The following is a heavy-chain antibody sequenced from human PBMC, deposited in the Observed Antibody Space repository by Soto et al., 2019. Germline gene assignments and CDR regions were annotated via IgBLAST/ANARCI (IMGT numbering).Heavy chain of an antibody. V-gene: IGHV1-2*02. D-gene: IGHD3-3*01. CDR1: GYTFTDYY. CDR2: INPNSGGT. Sequence: QVQLMQSGAEVRKPGASVKVSCKASGYTFTDYYMHWVRQAPGQGLEWMGWINPNSGGTNYAQKLQGRVTMTRDTSISTAYMELSRLRSDDTAVYYCARDPTALRYLEADYWGQGTLVTVSS. J-gene: IGHJ4*02. CDR3: ARDPTALRYLEADY.